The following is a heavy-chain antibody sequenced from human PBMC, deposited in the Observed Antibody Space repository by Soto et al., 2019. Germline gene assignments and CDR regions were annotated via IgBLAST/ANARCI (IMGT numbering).Heavy chain of an antibody. CDR3: ATLPPRIAVGVTPIPT. Sequence: QVQLRESGPGLVKPSGTLSLTCVVSGASISSAYWWSWVRQPPGQGLVWIGEIYHTGSTKYNPSLKSRVTISIDKANNECALKLNSVTAADTAVYYGATLPPRIAVGVTPIPTWGQGSLVTVSS. J-gene: IGHJ1*01. V-gene: IGHV4-4*02. CDR1: GASISSAYW. D-gene: IGHD2-21*02. CDR2: IYHTGST.